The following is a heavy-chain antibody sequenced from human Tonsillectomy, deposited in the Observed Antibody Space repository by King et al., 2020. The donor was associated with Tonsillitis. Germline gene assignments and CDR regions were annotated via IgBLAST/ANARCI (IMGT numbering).Heavy chain of an antibody. D-gene: IGHD1-1*01. Sequence: VQLQESGPGLVKPSETLSLTCTVSGGSISSYYWSWIRQPPGKGLEWSGYIFYSWSTNYNPSLTSRVSISLDASKNPFSLRLSSVTAADTAVYYCAEGANWYYFDYWGQGTLVTVSS. CDR2: IFYSWST. J-gene: IGHJ4*02. V-gene: IGHV4-59*01. CDR1: GGSISSYY. CDR3: AEGANWYYFDY.